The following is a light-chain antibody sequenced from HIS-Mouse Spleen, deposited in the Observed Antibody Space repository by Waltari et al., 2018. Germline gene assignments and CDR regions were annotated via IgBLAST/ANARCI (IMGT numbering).Light chain of an antibody. J-gene: IGLJ1*01. CDR3: CSYAGSSTYV. CDR2: EGS. V-gene: IGLV2-23*01. CDR1: SSAVGSYNL. Sequence: QSALTQPASVSGSPGQSITISCTGTSSAVGSYNLVSWYQQPPGKAPKLMIYEGSKRPSGVSNRFSGSKSGNTASLTISGLQAEDEADYYCCSYAGSSTYVFGTGTKVTVL.